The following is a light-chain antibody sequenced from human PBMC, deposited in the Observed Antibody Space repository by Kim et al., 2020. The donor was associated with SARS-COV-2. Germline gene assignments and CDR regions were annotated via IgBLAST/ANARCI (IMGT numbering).Light chain of an antibody. CDR3: QSYDSSYWV. Sequence: NFMLTQPHSVSESPGKTVTISCTRSSGSIASNYVQWYQQRPGSAPTTVIYEDNQRPSGVPDRFSGSIDSSSNSASLTISGLKTEDEADYYCQSYDSSYWVFCSGTQLTVL. CDR1: SGSIASNY. CDR2: EDN. V-gene: IGLV6-57*04. J-gene: IGLJ3*02.